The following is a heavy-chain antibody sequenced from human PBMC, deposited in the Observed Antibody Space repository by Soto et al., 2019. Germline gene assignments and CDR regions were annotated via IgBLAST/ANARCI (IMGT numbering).Heavy chain of an antibody. CDR1: GGTFSSYA. Sequence: SVKVSCKASGGTFSSYAISWVRQAPGQGLEWMGGIIPIFGTANYAQKFQGRVTITADKSTSTAYMELSSLRSEDTAVYYCTQSVAEKTQYHYGVHGTLVTVSS. CDR2: IIPIFGTA. J-gene: IGHJ4*01. CDR3: TQSVAEKTQYHY. V-gene: IGHV1-69*06. D-gene: IGHD6-19*01.